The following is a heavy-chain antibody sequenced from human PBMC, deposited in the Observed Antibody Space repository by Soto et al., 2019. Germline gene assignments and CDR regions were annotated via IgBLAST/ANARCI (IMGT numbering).Heavy chain of an antibody. J-gene: IGHJ3*02. V-gene: IGHV3-53*01. CDR2: IYSGGST. Sequence: GGSLRLSCAASGFTVSSNYMSWVRQAPGKGLEWVSVIYSGGSTYYADSVKGRFTISRDNSKNTLYLQMNSLRAEDTAVYYCARDGTGTTSEGRAFDIWGQGTMVTVSS. CDR1: GFTVSSNY. D-gene: IGHD1-7*01. CDR3: ARDGTGTTSEGRAFDI.